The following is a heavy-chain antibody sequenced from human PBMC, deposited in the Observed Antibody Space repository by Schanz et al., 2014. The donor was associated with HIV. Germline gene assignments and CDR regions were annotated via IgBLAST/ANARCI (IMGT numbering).Heavy chain of an antibody. J-gene: IGHJ4*02. CDR3: ARDYPYSSSSNYFDY. D-gene: IGHD6-6*01. Sequence: VQLVESGGGVVQPGRSRRLACAASGFTFSSYDMHWIRQAPGRGLEWVALISDDGSKKFYADSVKGRFVISRDNSNNTVYLQMHSLKSDDTAVYYCARDYPYSSSSNYFDYWGQGTLVTVSS. CDR1: GFTFSSYD. CDR2: ISDDGSKK. V-gene: IGHV3-30*03.